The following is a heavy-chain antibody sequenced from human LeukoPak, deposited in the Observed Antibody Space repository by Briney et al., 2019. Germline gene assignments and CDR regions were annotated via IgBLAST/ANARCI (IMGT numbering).Heavy chain of an antibody. Sequence: GGSLRLSCAASGFTFGTYTMNWVRQAPGKGPEWVSSISSDSRYIYYVDSVKGRFTISRDNAKNSLYLQMNSLRAEDTAVYYCARGSYGDYEYWGQGTLVTVFS. CDR3: ARGSYGDYEY. V-gene: IGHV3-21*01. J-gene: IGHJ4*02. D-gene: IGHD4-17*01. CDR1: GFTFGTYT. CDR2: ISSDSRYI.